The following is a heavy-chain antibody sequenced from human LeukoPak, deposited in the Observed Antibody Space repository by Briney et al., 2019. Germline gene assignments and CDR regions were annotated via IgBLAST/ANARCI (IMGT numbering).Heavy chain of an antibody. V-gene: IGHV3-23*01. Sequence: PWGSLRLSCAASGFTFSSYGMSWVRQAPGKGLEWVSAISGSGGSTYYADSVKGRFTISRDNSKNTLYLQMNSLRAEDTAVYYCAKTGGIGISVAHWGQGTLVTVSS. CDR3: AKTGGIGISVAH. CDR1: GFTFSSYG. D-gene: IGHD6-19*01. CDR2: ISGSGGST. J-gene: IGHJ4*02.